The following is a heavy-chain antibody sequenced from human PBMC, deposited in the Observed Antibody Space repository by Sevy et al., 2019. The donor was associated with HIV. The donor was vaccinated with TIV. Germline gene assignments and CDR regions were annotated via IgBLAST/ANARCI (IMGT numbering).Heavy chain of an antibody. Sequence: GGSLRLSCAASGFTFSSYGMHWVRQAPGKGLEWVAVIWYDGSNKYYADSVKGRFTISRDNSKNTLYLQMNSLRAEDTAVYYCAKDSSLRIAVAAYFDYWGQGTLVTVSS. J-gene: IGHJ4*02. D-gene: IGHD6-19*01. CDR1: GFTFSSYG. CDR2: IWYDGSNK. V-gene: IGHV3-33*06. CDR3: AKDSSLRIAVAAYFDY.